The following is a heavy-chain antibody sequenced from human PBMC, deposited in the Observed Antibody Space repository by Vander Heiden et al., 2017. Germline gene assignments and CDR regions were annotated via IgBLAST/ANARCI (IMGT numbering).Heavy chain of an antibody. CDR3: ARRRDAHGDLRFLSLDY. J-gene: IGHJ4*02. D-gene: IGHD4-17*01. CDR2: IKQDGSQK. V-gene: IGHV3-7*01. Sequence: EVQLVESGGGLVQPGGSLRLSCAASGFTFSSYWMSWVRQAPGKGLEWVANIKQDGSQKYYVDSVRGRFTVSRDNAKNSVYLQMSSLGAEDTAVYYCARRRDAHGDLRFLSLDYWGQGTLVTVSS. CDR1: GFTFSSYW.